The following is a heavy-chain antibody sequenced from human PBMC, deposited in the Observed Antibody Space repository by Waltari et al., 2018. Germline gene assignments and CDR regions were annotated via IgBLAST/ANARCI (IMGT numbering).Heavy chain of an antibody. Sequence: QEQLVESGGGVVQPGRSLSLSCAASGFSFSNYVLHWGSQAPGKGLGGGAVMAMDGSNFKQYADSVKGRFTISRDNSKYTLYLQMNSLRDEDTAVYYCAREGDSSGFAGAFDVWGQGTMVTVSS. CDR2: MAMDGSNFK. CDR3: AREGDSSGFAGAFDV. J-gene: IGHJ3*01. D-gene: IGHD3-22*01. CDR1: GFSFSNYV. V-gene: IGHV3-30-3*01.